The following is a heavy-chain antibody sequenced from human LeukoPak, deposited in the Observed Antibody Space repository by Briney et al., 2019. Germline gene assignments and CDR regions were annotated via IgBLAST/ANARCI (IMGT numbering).Heavy chain of an antibody. Sequence: GASVKVSCKASGYTFTSYGISWVRLAPGQGLEWRGWISAYNGNTNYAQKLQGRVTMTTDTSTSTAYMELRSLRSDDTAVYYCARDDPDLKAHNWFDPWGQGTLITVSS. V-gene: IGHV1-18*01. J-gene: IGHJ5*02. CDR3: ARDDPDLKAHNWFDP. CDR2: ISAYNGNT. CDR1: GYTFTSYG.